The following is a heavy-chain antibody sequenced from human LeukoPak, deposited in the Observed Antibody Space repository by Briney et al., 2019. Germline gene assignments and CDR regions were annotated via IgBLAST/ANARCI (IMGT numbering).Heavy chain of an antibody. Sequence: SVKVSCKASGGTFSSYAISWVRQAPGQGLEWMGRIIPILGIANYAQKFQGRVTITADKSTSTAYMELSSLRSEDTAVYYCASNIVVVVAATNWFDPWGQGTLVTVSS. J-gene: IGHJ5*02. CDR1: GGTFSSYA. V-gene: IGHV1-69*04. CDR3: ASNIVVVVAATNWFDP. CDR2: IIPILGIA. D-gene: IGHD2-15*01.